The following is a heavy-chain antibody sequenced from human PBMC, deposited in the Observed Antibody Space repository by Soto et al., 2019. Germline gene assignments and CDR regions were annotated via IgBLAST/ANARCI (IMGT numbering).Heavy chain of an antibody. CDR2: ISSTTNYI. Sequence: GGSLRLSCAASGGTFTRYSMNWVRQAPGKGLEWVSSISSTTNYIYYGDSMKGRFTISRDNAKNSLYLEMNSLRAEDTAVYYCARESEDLTSNFDYWGQGTLVTVSS. J-gene: IGHJ4*02. CDR1: GGTFTRYS. CDR3: ARESEDLTSNFDY. V-gene: IGHV3-21*06.